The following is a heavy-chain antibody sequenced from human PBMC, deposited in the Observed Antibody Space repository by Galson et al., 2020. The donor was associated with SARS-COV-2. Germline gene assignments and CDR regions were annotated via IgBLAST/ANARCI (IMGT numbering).Heavy chain of an antibody. D-gene: IGHD3-3*01. CDR1: GFTFTSSA. CDR2: IVVGSGNT. V-gene: IGHV1-58*01. Sequence: SVKVSCKASGFTFTSSAVQWVRQARGQRLEWIGWIVVGSGNTNYAQKFQERVTITRDMSTSTAYMERSSLRSEDTAVYYCAAERRATIFGVVIIDGMDVWGQGTTVTVSS. J-gene: IGHJ6*02. CDR3: AAERRATIFGVVIIDGMDV.